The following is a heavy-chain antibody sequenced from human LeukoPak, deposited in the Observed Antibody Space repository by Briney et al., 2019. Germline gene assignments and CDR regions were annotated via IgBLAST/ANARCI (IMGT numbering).Heavy chain of an antibody. V-gene: IGHV4-59*01. CDR1: GGSISSYY. Sequence: ETLSLTCTVSGGSISSYYWSWIRQPPGKGLEWIGYIYYSGSTNYNPSLKSRVTISVDTSKNQFSLKLSSVTAADTAVYYCARLALGERDAFDIWGQGTMVTVSS. CDR3: ARLALGERDAFDI. CDR2: IYYSGST. J-gene: IGHJ3*02. D-gene: IGHD3-10*01.